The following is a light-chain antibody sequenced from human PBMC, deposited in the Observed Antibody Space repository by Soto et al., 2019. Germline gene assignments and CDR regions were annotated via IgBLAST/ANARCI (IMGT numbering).Light chain of an antibody. CDR1: QSVSSRN. Sequence: EIVLTQSPGTVSLSPGERATLSCRASQSVSSRNLAWYRQKPGQAPSLLIFGASNRATGIPDRFSGSGSGTDFTLTISRLEPEDCAVYYCLRYGDSPPAYTFGQGTKREIK. CDR3: LRYGDSPPAYT. CDR2: GAS. J-gene: IGKJ2*01. V-gene: IGKV3-20*01.